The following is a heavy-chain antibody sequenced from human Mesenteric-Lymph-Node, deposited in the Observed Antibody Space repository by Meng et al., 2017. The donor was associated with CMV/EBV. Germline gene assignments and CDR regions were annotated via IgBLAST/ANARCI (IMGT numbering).Heavy chain of an antibody. D-gene: IGHD2-2*03. Sequence: GESLKISCAASGFTFSSYAMHWVRQAPGKGLEWVAVISYDGSNKYYADSVKGRFTISRDNSKNTLYLQMNSLRAEDTAVYYCAKEASSGYCSSTSCFPYWGQGTLVTVSS. J-gene: IGHJ4*02. V-gene: IGHV3-30-3*01. CDR2: ISYDGSNK. CDR3: AKEASSGYCSSTSCFPY. CDR1: GFTFSSYA.